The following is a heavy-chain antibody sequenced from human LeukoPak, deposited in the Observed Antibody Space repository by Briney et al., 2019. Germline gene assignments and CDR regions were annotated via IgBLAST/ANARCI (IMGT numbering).Heavy chain of an antibody. Sequence: ASVKVSCTASGGTFSSYAISWVRQAPGQGLEWMGGIIPIFGTANHAQKFQGRVTITADESTSTAYMELSSLRSEDTAVYYCARDHGGAAGGLQYYYYGMDVWGQGTTVTVSS. CDR3: ARDHGGAAGGLQYYYYGMDV. CDR1: GGTFSSYA. D-gene: IGHD6-13*01. J-gene: IGHJ6*02. V-gene: IGHV1-69*13. CDR2: IIPIFGTA.